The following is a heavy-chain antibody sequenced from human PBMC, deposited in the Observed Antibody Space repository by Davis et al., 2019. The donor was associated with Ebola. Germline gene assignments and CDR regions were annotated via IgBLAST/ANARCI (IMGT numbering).Heavy chain of an antibody. CDR3: ARTSIVGTTTTASDI. D-gene: IGHD1-26*01. J-gene: IGHJ3*02. V-gene: IGHV1-2*06. Sequence: AASVKVSCKASGYTFTGYYMHWVRQAPGQGLEWMGRINPNSGGTNYAQKFQGRVTMTRDTSISTAYMELSRLRSDDTAVYFCARTSIVGTTTTASDIWGQGTKVTVSS. CDR2: INPNSGGT. CDR1: GYTFTGYY.